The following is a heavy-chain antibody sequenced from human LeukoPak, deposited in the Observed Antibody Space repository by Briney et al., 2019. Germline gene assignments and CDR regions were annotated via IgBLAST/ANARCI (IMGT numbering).Heavy chain of an antibody. CDR2: IKSNTDGGTT. CDR1: AFTFSNAW. V-gene: IGHV3-15*01. J-gene: IGHJ4*02. D-gene: IGHD2-2*01. Sequence: GGSLRLSCAASAFTFSNAWMSWVRQAPGKGLEWVGRIKSNTDGGTTDFAAPVKGRFTISRDDSKNTLYLHMDSLKTEDTALYYCTTGYCSVTSCHRSLYFDYWGQGTLVTVSS. CDR3: TTGYCSVTSCHRSLYFDY.